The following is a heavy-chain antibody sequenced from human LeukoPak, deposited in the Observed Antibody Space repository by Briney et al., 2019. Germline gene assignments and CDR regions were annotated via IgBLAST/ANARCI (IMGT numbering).Heavy chain of an antibody. CDR3: ARISGSYSAPFDY. CDR1: GFTFSSYW. V-gene: IGHV3-7*01. D-gene: IGHD1-26*01. Sequence: GGSLRLSCAASGFTFSSYWMSWVRQSPGKGLEGVANIKQDGSEKYYVDSGKCRFPISRDNAKNSLYLPMNGLRAEDTAVYYCARISGSYSAPFDYWGQGTLVTVSS. J-gene: IGHJ4*02. CDR2: IKQDGSEK.